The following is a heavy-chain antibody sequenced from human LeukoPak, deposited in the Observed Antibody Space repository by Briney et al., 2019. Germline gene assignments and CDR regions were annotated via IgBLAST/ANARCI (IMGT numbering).Heavy chain of an antibody. J-gene: IGHJ5*02. D-gene: IGHD2-2*01. Sequence: ASVKVSCKASGYTFTSYGINWVRQATGQGLEWMGWMNPNSGNTGYAQKFQGRVTMTRNTSISTAYMELSSLRSEDTAVYYCARAPAAIYERGNWFDPWGQGTLVTVSS. CDR2: MNPNSGNT. CDR3: ARAPAAIYERGNWFDP. CDR1: GYTFTSYG. V-gene: IGHV1-8*02.